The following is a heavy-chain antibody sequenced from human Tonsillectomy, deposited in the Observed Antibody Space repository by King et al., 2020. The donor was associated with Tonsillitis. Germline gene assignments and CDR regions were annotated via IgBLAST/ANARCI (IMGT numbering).Heavy chain of an antibody. Sequence: VQLVESGGGVVQPGGSLRLSCAASGFTFDDYAMHWVRQAPGKGLEWVSLISGDGDSTYYADSVKGRFTISRDNSKNSMYLQMNSLRTEDTGLYYCANGEALDSTGPLDSWGQGTLVTVSS. V-gene: IGHV3-43*02. D-gene: IGHD3-22*01. J-gene: IGHJ4*02. CDR1: GFTFDDYA. CDR3: ANGEALDSTGPLDS. CDR2: ISGDGDST.